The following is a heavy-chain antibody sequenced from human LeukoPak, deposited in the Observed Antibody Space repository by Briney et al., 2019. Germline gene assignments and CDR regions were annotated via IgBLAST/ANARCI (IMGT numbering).Heavy chain of an antibody. Sequence: SETLSLTCAVYGGPFSGYYWSWIRQPPGKGLEWIGEINHSGSTNYNPSLKSRVTISVDTSKNQFSLKLSSVTAADTAVYYCARTTTLPYYYYYYMDVWGKGTTVTVSS. V-gene: IGHV4-34*01. CDR1: GGPFSGYY. J-gene: IGHJ6*03. D-gene: IGHD1-1*01. CDR3: ARTTTLPYYYYYYMDV. CDR2: INHSGST.